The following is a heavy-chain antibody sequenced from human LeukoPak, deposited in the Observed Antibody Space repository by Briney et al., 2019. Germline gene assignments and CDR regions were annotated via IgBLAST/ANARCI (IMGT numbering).Heavy chain of an antibody. Sequence: SVKVSCKASGGTFSSYAISWVRQAPGQGLEWMGGIIPIFGTANYAQKFQGRVTMTEDTSTDTAYMELSSLRSEDTAVYYCATVRVPAAASLDYWGQGTLVTVSS. V-gene: IGHV1-69*06. CDR1: GGTFSSYA. D-gene: IGHD2-2*01. CDR3: ATVRVPAAASLDY. CDR2: IIPIFGTA. J-gene: IGHJ4*02.